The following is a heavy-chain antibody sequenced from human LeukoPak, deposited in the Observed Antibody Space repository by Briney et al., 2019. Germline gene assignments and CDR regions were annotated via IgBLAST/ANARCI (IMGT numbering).Heavy chain of an antibody. V-gene: IGHV3-66*01. Sequence: SGGSLRLSCAASGFTVSSNYMSWVRQAPGKGLEWVSVIYSGGSTDYADSVKGRFTISRDNSKNTLYLQMNSLRAEDTAVYYCARDHGSGWYYFDYWGQGTLVTVSS. CDR2: IYSGGST. CDR1: GFTVSSNY. D-gene: IGHD6-19*01. J-gene: IGHJ4*02. CDR3: ARDHGSGWYYFDY.